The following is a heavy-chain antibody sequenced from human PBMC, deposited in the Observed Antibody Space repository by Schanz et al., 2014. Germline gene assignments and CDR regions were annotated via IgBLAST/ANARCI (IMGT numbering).Heavy chain of an antibody. CDR2: ISSSSSYT. D-gene: IGHD6-19*01. V-gene: IGHV3-11*05. Sequence: VQLVESGGGLVEPGGSLGLSCAASGFTFSKAWMSWVRQAPGKGLEWVSYISSSSSYTNYADSVKGRFTISRDNAKNSLYLQMNSLIAEDTAVYYCAKCIGWYGRCAFDIWGQGTMVTVSS. J-gene: IGHJ3*02. CDR1: GFTFSKAW. CDR3: AKCIGWYGRCAFDI.